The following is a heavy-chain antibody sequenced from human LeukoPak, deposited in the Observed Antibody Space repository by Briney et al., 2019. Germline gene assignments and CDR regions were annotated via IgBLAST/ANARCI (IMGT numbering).Heavy chain of an antibody. Sequence: SETLSLTCTVSGGSISSYYWSWIRKPPGKGLEWIGYIYYTGSTNYNPALKSRVTILVDTSKNQFSLKLTSVTAADTAVYYCARTTYYSDSSALDYWGQGTLVTVSS. CDR3: ARTTYYSDSSALDY. CDR1: GGSISSYY. J-gene: IGHJ4*02. CDR2: IYYTGST. D-gene: IGHD3-22*01. V-gene: IGHV4-59*01.